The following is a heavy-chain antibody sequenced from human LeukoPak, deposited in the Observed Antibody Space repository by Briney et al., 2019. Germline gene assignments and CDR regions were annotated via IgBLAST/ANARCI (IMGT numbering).Heavy chain of an antibody. CDR3: ARAERWLQPVDY. J-gene: IGHJ4*02. CDR1: GFTFSSYA. V-gene: IGHV3-30*04. Sequence: GGSLRLSCAASGFTFSSYAMHWVRQAPGKGLEWVAVISYDGGNKYYADSVKGRFTISRDNSKNTLYLQMNSLRAEDTAVYYCARAERWLQPVDYWGQGTLVTVSS. CDR2: ISYDGGNK. D-gene: IGHD5-24*01.